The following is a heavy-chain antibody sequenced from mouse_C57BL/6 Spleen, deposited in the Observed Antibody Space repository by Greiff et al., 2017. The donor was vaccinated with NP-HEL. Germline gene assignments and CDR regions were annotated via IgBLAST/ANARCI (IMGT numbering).Heavy chain of an antibody. Sequence: QVQLQQSGPELVKPGASVKISCKASGYAFSSSWMNWVKQRPGKGLEWIGRIYPGDGATNYNGKFKGKATLTADKSSSTAYMQLSSLTSEDSAVYFCARQRDYYAMDYWGQGTSVTVSS. CDR2: IYPGDGAT. V-gene: IGHV1-82*01. CDR1: GYAFSSSW. CDR3: ARQRDYYAMDY. J-gene: IGHJ4*01.